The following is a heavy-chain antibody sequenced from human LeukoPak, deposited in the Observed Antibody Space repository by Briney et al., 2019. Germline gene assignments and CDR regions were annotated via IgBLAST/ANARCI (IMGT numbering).Heavy chain of an antibody. Sequence: GGSLRLSXAASGFTFCSYEMNWVRQAPGKGLEWVSYISSSGSTIYYADSVKGRFTISRDNAKNSLYLQMNSLRAEDTAVYYCARDFGPAPAATVIDYWGQGTLVTVSS. CDR3: ARDFGPAPAATVIDY. V-gene: IGHV3-48*03. D-gene: IGHD2-2*01. CDR1: GFTFCSYE. CDR2: ISSSGSTI. J-gene: IGHJ4*02.